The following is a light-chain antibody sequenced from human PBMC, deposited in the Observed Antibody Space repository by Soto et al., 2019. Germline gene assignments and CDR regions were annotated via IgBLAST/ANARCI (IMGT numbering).Light chain of an antibody. V-gene: IGLV1-51*01. J-gene: IGLJ1*01. CDR2: DDN. CDR1: SSNIGGNS. CDR3: GSWDSSLSAYV. Sequence: QSVLTQPPSVSAAPGQKVTTSCSGSSSNIGGNSVSWYQQLPGTAPKLLIYDDNKRPSGIRDRFSGSKSGTSATLGITGFQTGDEADYYCGSWDSSLSAYVFGTGTKVTVL.